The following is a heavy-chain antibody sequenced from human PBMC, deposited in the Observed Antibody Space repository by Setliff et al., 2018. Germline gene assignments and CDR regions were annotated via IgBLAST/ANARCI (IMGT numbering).Heavy chain of an antibody. V-gene: IGHV4-34*01. Sequence: SETLSLTCAVYGGSFSGYYWNWIRQAPGKGLEWIGEINRRGTTSYTPSLKGRVTISVDTSKNLFSLKLSSVTAADTAVYFCAGGPRFDYESPTYRRRFDPWGQGTAVTSPQ. D-gene: IGHD3-22*01. J-gene: IGHJ5*02. CDR2: INRRGTT. CDR1: GGSFSGYY. CDR3: AGGPRFDYESPTYRRRFDP.